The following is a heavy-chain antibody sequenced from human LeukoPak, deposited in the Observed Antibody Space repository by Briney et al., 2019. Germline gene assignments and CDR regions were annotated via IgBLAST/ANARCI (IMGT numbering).Heavy chain of an antibody. V-gene: IGHV1-69*05. J-gene: IGHJ4*02. CDR3: AGIDSYSRNYFDY. CDR2: IIPIFGTA. D-gene: IGHD6-13*01. CDR1: GGTFSSYA. Sequence: SVKVSCKASGGTFSSYAISWVRQAPGQGLEWMGGIIPIFGTANYAQKFQGRVTITTDEPTSTAYMELSSLRSEDTAVYYCAGIDSYSRNYFDYWGQGTLVTVSS.